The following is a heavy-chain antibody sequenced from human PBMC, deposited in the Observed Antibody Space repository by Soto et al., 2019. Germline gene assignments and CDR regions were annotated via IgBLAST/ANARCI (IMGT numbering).Heavy chain of an antibody. J-gene: IGHJ6*02. Sequence: EVQLVESGGGLVQPGGSLRLSCAASGFTFSSYAMHWVRQAPGKGLEYVSAISSNGGSTYYANSVKCRFTISRDNSKNTLYLQMGSLRAEDMAVYYCARNSYDTYGMDVWGQWTTVTVSS. V-gene: IGHV3-64*01. CDR2: ISSNGGST. CDR3: ARNSYDTYGMDV. CDR1: GFTFSSYA. D-gene: IGHD3-3*01.